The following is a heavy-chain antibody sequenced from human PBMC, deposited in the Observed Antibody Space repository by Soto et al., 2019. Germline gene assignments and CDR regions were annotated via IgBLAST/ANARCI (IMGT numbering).Heavy chain of an antibody. CDR3: ARFRLCIGSTCGPSFGCDM. CDR1: GYTFSTHG. CDR2: ITPSNGNT. V-gene: IGHV1-18*01. J-gene: IGHJ4*03. D-gene: IGHD2-21*01. Sequence: QAQLVQSGPEVKKPGASVKVSCKASGYTFSTHGLSWVRQAPGQGLEWMGWITPSNGNTNYAQKLQGRQSLTTDTSTNTGYMGVRSLRSDDTAVYYCARFRLCIGSTCGPSFGCDMWGQGTVVTLSS.